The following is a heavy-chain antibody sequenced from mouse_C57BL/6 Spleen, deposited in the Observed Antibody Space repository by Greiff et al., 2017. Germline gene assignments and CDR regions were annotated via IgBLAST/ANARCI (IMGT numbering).Heavy chain of an antibody. J-gene: IGHJ1*03. Sequence: QVQLQQPGAELVKPGASVKLSCKASGYTFTSYWMHWVRQRPGRGLEWIGRIDPNGGGTKYNETFKSKATLPVDKPSSTAYMQLSSLTSEDSAVYYCARAITTVVEDWYFDGWGTGTTVTVAS. CDR1: GYTFTSYW. CDR2: IDPNGGGT. CDR3: ARAITTVVEDWYFDG. D-gene: IGHD1-1*01. V-gene: IGHV1-72*01.